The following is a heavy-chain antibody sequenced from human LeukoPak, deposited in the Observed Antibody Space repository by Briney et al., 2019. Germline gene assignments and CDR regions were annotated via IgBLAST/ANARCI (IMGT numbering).Heavy chain of an antibody. J-gene: IGHJ6*03. CDR2: ISAYNGNT. CDR3: ARATTESGYSYGYINDYYYYYMDV. V-gene: IGHV1-18*01. Sequence: ASVKVSCKASGYTFTSYDINWVRQATGQGLEWRGWISAYNGNTNYAQKLQGRVTMTTDTSTSTAYMELRSLRSDDTAVYYCARATTESGYSYGYINDYYYYYMDVWGKGTTVTVSS. CDR1: GYTFTSYD. D-gene: IGHD5-18*01.